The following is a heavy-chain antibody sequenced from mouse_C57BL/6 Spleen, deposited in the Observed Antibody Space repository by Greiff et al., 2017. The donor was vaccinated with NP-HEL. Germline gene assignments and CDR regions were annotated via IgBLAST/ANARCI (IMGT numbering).Heavy chain of an antibody. V-gene: IGHV1-18*01. CDR2: INPNNGGT. CDR1: GYTFTDYN. D-gene: IGHD2-3*01. CDR3: ARKEYDGYFAWFAY. Sequence: VQLQQSGPELVKPGASVKIPCKASGYTFTDYNMDWVKQSHGKSLEWIGDINPNNGGTIYNQKFKGKATLTVDKSSSTAYMELRSLTSEDTAVYYCARKEYDGYFAWFAYWGQGTLVTVSA. J-gene: IGHJ3*01.